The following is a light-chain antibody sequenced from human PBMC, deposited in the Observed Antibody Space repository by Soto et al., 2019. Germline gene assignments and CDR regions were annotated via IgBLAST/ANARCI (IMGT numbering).Light chain of an antibody. Sequence: QSALTQPASVSGSPGQSITISCTGTSSDVGGYNYVSWYQHHPGKAPKLVIYDVSDRPSGVSNRFSGSKSGNTASLTISGLQAEDEADFYCSSYTRSSIVVFGGGTKVTVL. CDR1: SSDVGGYNY. J-gene: IGLJ2*01. CDR2: DVS. CDR3: SSYTRSSIVV. V-gene: IGLV2-14*03.